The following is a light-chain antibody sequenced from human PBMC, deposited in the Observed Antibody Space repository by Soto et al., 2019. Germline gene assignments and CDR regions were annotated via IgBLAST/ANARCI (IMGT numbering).Light chain of an antibody. CDR1: QTISSY. CDR2: TAS. CDR3: QQSYSTPPLT. Sequence: DIQMTQSPSSLSASVGDIVTITCRASQTISSYLNWYQQKPGKAPKLLMYTASTLQSGVPSRFSGSGSVTDFTLTISSLQPEDFATYYCQQSYSTPPLTFGGGTKVDIK. V-gene: IGKV1-39*01. J-gene: IGKJ4*01.